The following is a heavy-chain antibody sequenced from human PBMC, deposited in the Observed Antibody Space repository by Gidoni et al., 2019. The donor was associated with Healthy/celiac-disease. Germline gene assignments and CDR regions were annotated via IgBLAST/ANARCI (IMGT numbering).Heavy chain of an antibody. CDR3: ARNEYYDFWSGYPHRFDY. CDR2: ISSSSSYI. CDR1: GFTFSSYS. D-gene: IGHD3-3*01. J-gene: IGHJ4*02. Sequence: EVQLVESGGGLVKPGGSLRLSCAASGFTFSSYSMNWVRQAPGKGLEWVSSISSSSSYIYYADSVKGRFTISRDNAKNSLYLQMNSLRAEDTAVYYCARNEYYDFWSGYPHRFDYWGQGTLVTVSS. V-gene: IGHV3-21*01.